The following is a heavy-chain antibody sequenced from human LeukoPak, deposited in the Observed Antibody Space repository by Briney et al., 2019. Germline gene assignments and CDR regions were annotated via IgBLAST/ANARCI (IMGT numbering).Heavy chain of an antibody. D-gene: IGHD4-23*01. Sequence: SETLSLTCAVYGGSFSGYYWSWIRQPPGKGLEWIGEINHSGSTNYNPPLKSRVTISVDTSKNQFSLKLSSVAAADTAVYYCARGMASTVVTASYFDYWGQGTLVTVSS. CDR3: ARGMASTVVTASYFDY. J-gene: IGHJ4*02. CDR2: INHSGST. V-gene: IGHV4-34*01. CDR1: GGSFSGYY.